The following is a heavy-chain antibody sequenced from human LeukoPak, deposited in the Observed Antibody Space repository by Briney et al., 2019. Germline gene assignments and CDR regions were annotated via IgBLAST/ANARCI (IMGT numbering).Heavy chain of an antibody. CDR1: GFTFSSYN. J-gene: IGHJ4*02. Sequence: EGSLRLSCAASGFTFSSYNMSWVRQAPGKGLEWVINISQNCSAENYADSLEGRFTITGDNAKNSLYLQMNSLKAEDTAVYYCVRENLRQHGFAYWGQGTLVTVSS. CDR3: VRENLRQHGFAY. CDR2: ISQNCSAE. V-gene: IGHV3-7*05. D-gene: IGHD2-21*01.